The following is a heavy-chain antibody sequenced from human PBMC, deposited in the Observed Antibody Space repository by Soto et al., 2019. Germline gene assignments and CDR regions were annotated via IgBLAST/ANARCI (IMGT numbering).Heavy chain of an antibody. D-gene: IGHD6-13*01. J-gene: IGHJ4*02. CDR3: AKEYSRDHMMDY. Sequence: QVQLVESGGGVVQPGRSLRLSCAASGFTFSSYGMHWVRQAPGKGLEWVAVISYDGSNKYYADSVKGRFTISRDNSKNTLYLQMNSLRAEDTAVYYCAKEYSRDHMMDYWGQGTLVTVSS. CDR1: GFTFSSYG. V-gene: IGHV3-30*18. CDR2: ISYDGSNK.